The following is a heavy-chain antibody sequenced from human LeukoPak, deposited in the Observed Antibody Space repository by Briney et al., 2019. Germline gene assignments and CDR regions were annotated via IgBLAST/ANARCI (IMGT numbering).Heavy chain of an antibody. V-gene: IGHV1-18*01. CDR1: GYTFTSYG. Sequence: ASVKVSCKASGYTFTSYGISWVRQAPGQGLEWMGWISAYNGNTNYAQKPQGRVTMTTDTSTSTAYMELRSLRSDDTAVYYCARGIAAAGTGWFDIWGQGTMVTVSS. CDR2: ISAYNGNT. D-gene: IGHD6-13*01. J-gene: IGHJ3*02. CDR3: ARGIAAAGTGWFDI.